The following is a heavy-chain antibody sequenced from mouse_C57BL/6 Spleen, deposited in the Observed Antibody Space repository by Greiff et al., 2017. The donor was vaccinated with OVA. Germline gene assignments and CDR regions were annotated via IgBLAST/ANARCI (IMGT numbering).Heavy chain of an antibody. CDR2: IYPSDSET. CDR1: GYTFTSYW. Sequence: QVQLQQPGAELVRPGSSVKLSCKASGYTFTSYWMDWVKQRPGQGLEWIGNIYPSDSETHYNQKFKDKATLTVDKSSSTAYMQLSSLTSEDSAVYYCARDYGSSFLDYWGQGTTLTVSS. D-gene: IGHD1-1*01. J-gene: IGHJ2*01. V-gene: IGHV1-61*01. CDR3: ARDYGSSFLDY.